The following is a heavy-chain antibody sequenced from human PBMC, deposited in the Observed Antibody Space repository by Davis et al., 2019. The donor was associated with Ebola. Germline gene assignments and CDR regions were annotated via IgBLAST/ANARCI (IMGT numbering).Heavy chain of an antibody. Sequence: GESLKISCAASGFTFSSYAMHWVRQAPGKGLEWVAVISYDGSNKYYADSVKGRFTISRDNSKNTLYLQMNSLRAEDTAVYYCARDSWGSGAAAAAYYFDYWGQGTLVTVSS. J-gene: IGHJ4*02. CDR2: ISYDGSNK. D-gene: IGHD6-13*01. CDR3: ARDSWGSGAAAAAYYFDY. CDR1: GFTFSSYA. V-gene: IGHV3-30-3*01.